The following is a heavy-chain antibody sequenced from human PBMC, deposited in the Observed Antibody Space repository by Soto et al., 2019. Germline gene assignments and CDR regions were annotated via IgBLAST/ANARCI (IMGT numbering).Heavy chain of an antibody. V-gene: IGHV3-21*02. J-gene: IGHJ4*02. CDR1: GLGFNSYS. CDR2: IDARSNYI. CDR3: VRENEMAGATSAFEY. Sequence: EVQLVESGGGLVKPGGPRGVSWEAPGLGFNSYSMNWSGQAPQKGLEGVSLIDARSNYIYYADSVKGRFTISRDNARNSLYLQMDSLRVEDTAVYYCVRENEMAGATSAFEYWGQGTPVTVSS. D-gene: IGHD1-26*01.